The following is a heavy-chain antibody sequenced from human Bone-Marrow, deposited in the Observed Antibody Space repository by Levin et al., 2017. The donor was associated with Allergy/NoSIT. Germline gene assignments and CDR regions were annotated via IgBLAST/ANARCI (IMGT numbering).Heavy chain of an antibody. D-gene: IGHD6-19*01. Sequence: GESLKISCAVSGSPFRDHYLGWIRQAPGKGLEWISYISGSGDTIYYADSVKGRFTVSRDNAKNSLYLHVNNVSAQDTAVYYCGTERSTAWDQWGQGTLVTVSS. V-gene: IGHV3-11*01. J-gene: IGHJ4*02. CDR2: ISGSGDTI. CDR3: GTERSTAWDQ. CDR1: GSPFRDHY.